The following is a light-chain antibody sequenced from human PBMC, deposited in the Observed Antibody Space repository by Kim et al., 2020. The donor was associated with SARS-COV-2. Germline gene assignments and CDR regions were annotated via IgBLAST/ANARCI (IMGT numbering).Light chain of an antibody. Sequence: SYELTQPPSVSVSPGQTASITCSGDKLGDKYACWYQQKPGQSPVLVIYQDSKRPSGIPERFSGSNSGNTATVTISGTQAMDEADYYCQAWDSSTPYVFGTGTKVTVL. CDR2: QDS. V-gene: IGLV3-1*01. J-gene: IGLJ1*01. CDR3: QAWDSSTPYV. CDR1: KLGDKY.